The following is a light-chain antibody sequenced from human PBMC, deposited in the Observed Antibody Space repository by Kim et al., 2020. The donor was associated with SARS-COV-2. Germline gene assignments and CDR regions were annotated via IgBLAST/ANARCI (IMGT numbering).Light chain of an antibody. J-gene: IGLJ1*01. CDR3: LLYYGGAYV. CDR1: TGAVTSASY. CDR2: GTS. V-gene: IGLV7-43*01. Sequence: VVTQEPSLTVSPGGTVTITCASSTGAVTSASYPTWFQQRPAQAPRSLIYGTSNKHSWTPARFSGSLLGGKAALTLSGVQPEDEAEYYCLLYYGGAYVFGTGTKVTV.